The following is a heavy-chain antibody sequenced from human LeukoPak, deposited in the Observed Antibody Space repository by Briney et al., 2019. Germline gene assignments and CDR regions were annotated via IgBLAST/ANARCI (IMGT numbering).Heavy chain of an antibody. D-gene: IGHD3-10*01. J-gene: IGHJ3*02. CDR2: INPNSGGT. CDR1: GYTFTGYY. CDR3: ARDRLFLSYYTTSSDAFDI. Sequence: ASVKVSCKASGYTFTGYYMHWVRQAPGQGLEWMGWINPNSGGTNYAQKFQGRVTMTRDTSISTAYMELCRLRSDDTAVYYCARDRLFLSYYTTSSDAFDIWGQGTMVTVSS. V-gene: IGHV1-2*02.